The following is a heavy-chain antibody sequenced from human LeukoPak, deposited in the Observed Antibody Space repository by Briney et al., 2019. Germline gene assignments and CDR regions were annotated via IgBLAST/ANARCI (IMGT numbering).Heavy chain of an antibody. Sequence: EAGRSLRLSCAASGFTFSSYGMHWVRQAPGKGLEWVAVISYDGDNKYYADSVKGRFTISRDNSKNTLYLQMNSLRAEDTALYYCGRVRISSGSDYGYYFDYWGQGTLVTVSS. V-gene: IGHV3-30*03. D-gene: IGHD1-26*01. J-gene: IGHJ4*02. CDR1: GFTFSSYG. CDR3: GRVRISSGSDYGYYFDY. CDR2: ISYDGDNK.